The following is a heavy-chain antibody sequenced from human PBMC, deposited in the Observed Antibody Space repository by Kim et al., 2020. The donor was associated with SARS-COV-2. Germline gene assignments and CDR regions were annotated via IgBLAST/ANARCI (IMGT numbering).Heavy chain of an antibody. Sequence: STNYAESMKARFTISRNISKTTVYLQMNSLRAEDTAVYYCARIAAAGPLDYWGQGTRVTVSS. D-gene: IGHD6-13*01. CDR3: ARIAAAGPLDY. J-gene: IGHJ4*02. CDR2: ST. V-gene: IGHV3-66*01.